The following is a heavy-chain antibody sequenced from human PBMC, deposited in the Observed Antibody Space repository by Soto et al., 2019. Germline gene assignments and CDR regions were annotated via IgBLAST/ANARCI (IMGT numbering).Heavy chain of an antibody. J-gene: IGHJ4*01. V-gene: IGHV3-15*07. CDR3: TTDSYITSIIVRFDY. CDR1: GFTFSNAW. CDR2: VKSKNDGGTT. Sequence: XSLKISFAASGFTFSNAWIHWVPQAPGKGLEWVGRVKSKNDGGTTDFAAPVKGRFAISRDDSKNMVYLEMNSLQTEDTAIYYCTTDSYITSIIVRFDYWGHGTLVTVSS. D-gene: IGHD3-22*01.